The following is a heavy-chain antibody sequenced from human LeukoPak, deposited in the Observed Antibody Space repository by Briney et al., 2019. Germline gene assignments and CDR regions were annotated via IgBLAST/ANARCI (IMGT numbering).Heavy chain of an antibody. J-gene: IGHJ4*02. V-gene: IGHV4-39*07. CDR3: ARIAVAGTHFDY. CDR1: GGSIISDIYF. CDR2: IYYSGST. Sequence: SETLSLTCTVSGGSIISDIYFWGWIRQSPGQGLAWIGSIYYSGSTYCNPSLKSRVTISVDTSKNQFSLKLSSVTAADTAVYYCARIAVAGTHFDYWGQGTLVTVSS. D-gene: IGHD6-19*01.